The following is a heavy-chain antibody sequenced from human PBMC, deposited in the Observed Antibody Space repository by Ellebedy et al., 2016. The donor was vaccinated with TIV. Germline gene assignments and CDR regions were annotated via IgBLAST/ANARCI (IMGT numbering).Heavy chain of an antibody. Sequence: GESLKISXAASGFPLNNQAMRWVRQAPGKGMEWISTIGIAGSTYYADSVQGRFTISRDISRNSLYLQMNSLRDEDTAVYYCARVHNGHTGGDYWGQGTLVTVSS. J-gene: IGHJ4*02. V-gene: IGHV3-23*01. CDR1: GFPLNNQA. CDR2: IGIAGST. CDR3: ARVHNGHTGGDY. D-gene: IGHD5-18*01.